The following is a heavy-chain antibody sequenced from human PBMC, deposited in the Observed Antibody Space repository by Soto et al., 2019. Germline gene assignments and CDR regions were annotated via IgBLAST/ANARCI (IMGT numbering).Heavy chain of an antibody. J-gene: IGHJ2*01. V-gene: IGHV1-69*12. D-gene: IGHD5-12*01. CDR1: GGTFSSYT. CDR3: ARGNHRWLQLWYFDL. CDR2: IIPIFGTA. Sequence: QVQLVQSGAEVKKPGSSVTVSCKASGGTFSSYTISWVRQAPGQGLEWMGGIIPIFGTANYAQKFQGRVTITADESTSTAYREVGSLRSEDTAVYYCARGNHRWLQLWYFDLWGRGTLVTVSS.